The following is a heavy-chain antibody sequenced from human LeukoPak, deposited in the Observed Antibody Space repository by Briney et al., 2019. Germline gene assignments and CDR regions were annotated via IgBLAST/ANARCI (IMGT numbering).Heavy chain of an antibody. CDR2: IWSDGSKK. CDR3: ARGPSYDSGSYVVNWFDT. CDR1: GFNFSGYV. Sequence: PGGSLRLSCAASGFNFSGYVTHWVRQAPGKGLEWVAVIWSDGSKKDYADSVKGRFTISRDNSKNTVYLQMNNLTAEDTAVYYCARGPSYDSGSYVVNWFDTWGQGTPVTVSS. D-gene: IGHD3-10*01. V-gene: IGHV3-33*01. J-gene: IGHJ5*02.